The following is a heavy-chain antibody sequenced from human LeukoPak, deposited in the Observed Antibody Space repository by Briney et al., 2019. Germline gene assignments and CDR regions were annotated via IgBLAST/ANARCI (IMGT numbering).Heavy chain of an antibody. D-gene: IGHD2-2*01. CDR2: IAPGGGSP. Sequence: GGSLRLSCAASGFSFSNYAMSWVRQAPGKGLEWVSTIAPGGGSPDYADSVRGRFTFSRDNSQNTLYLQMTSLTVDDTAVYYCAKSPIVPASWVRPGFDYWGRGTLVIVSS. CDR1: GFSFSNYA. CDR3: AKSPIVPASWVRPGFDY. V-gene: IGHV3-23*01. J-gene: IGHJ4*02.